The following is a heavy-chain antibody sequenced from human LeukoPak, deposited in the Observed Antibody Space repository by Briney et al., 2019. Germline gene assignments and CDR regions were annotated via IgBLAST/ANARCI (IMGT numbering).Heavy chain of an antibody. CDR2: INHSGST. V-gene: IGHV4-34*01. D-gene: IGHD3-9*01. CDR1: GGSFSGYY. Sequence: PSETLSLTCAVYGGSFSGYYWSWIRQPPGKGLEWIGEINHSGSTNYNPSLKSRVTISVDTSKNQFSLKLSSVTAADTAVYYCARVLIGGYYFDYWGQGTLVTVSS. CDR3: ARVLIGGYYFDY. J-gene: IGHJ4*02.